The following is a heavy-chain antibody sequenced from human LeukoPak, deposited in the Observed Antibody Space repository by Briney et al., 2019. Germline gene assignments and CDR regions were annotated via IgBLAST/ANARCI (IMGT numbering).Heavy chain of an antibody. J-gene: IGHJ4*02. CDR3: AKDLAVRGAHW. CDR1: GFTFSSYA. Sequence: GGSLRLSCAASGFTFSSYAMSWVRQAPGKGLKWVSAISGSGGSTYYADSVKGRFTISRDNSKNTLYLQMNSLRAEDTAVYYCAKDLAVRGAHWWGQGTLVTVSS. CDR2: ISGSGGST. D-gene: IGHD3-10*01. V-gene: IGHV3-23*01.